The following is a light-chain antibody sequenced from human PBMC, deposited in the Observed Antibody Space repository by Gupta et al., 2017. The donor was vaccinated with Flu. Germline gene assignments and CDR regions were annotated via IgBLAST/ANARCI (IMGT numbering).Light chain of an antibody. CDR3: AAWDDSLNGWV. V-gene: IGLV1-36*01. J-gene: IGLJ2*01. CDR1: SSNIGNNA. CDR2: YDD. Sequence: QSVLPQPPSVSEAPRQRATISCSGSSSNIGNNAVNWYQQLPGKAPKLLIYYDDLLPSGVSDRFSGSKSGTSASLAISGLQSEDEADYYCAAWDDSLNGWVFGGGTKLTVL.